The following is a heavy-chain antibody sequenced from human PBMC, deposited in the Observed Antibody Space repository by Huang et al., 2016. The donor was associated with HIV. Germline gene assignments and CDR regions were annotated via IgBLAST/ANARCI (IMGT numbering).Heavy chain of an antibody. CDR3: ARSPYCSGVSCRTYYYYMDV. Sequence: QQQLQESGSGLVKPSQTLSLTCTVSGGSISSGNYYWDWIRQPPGEGLEWIGYIYHRGSTNYDPSLKSRVTMLVDTSKNQFSLKLSSVTAADTAVYYCARSPYCSGVSCRTYYYYMDVWGKGTTVTVSS. V-gene: IGHV4-30-2*01. CDR2: IYHRGST. D-gene: IGHD2-15*01. CDR1: GGSISSGNYY. J-gene: IGHJ6*03.